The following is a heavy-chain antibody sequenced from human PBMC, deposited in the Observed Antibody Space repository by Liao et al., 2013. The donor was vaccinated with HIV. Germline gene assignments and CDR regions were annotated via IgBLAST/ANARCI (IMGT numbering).Heavy chain of an antibody. V-gene: IGHV4-61*02. CDR2: IYTSGST. CDR1: GGSISSGSYY. J-gene: IGHJ3*02. CDR3: ARDGPRIGYDFWSGYYGSYSDHDAFDI. D-gene: IGHD3-3*01. Sequence: QVQLQESGPGLVKPSQTLSLTYTVSGGSISSGSYYWSWIRQPAGKGLEWIGRIYTSGSTNYNPSLKSRVTISLDTSKNQFSLKLSSVTAADTAVYYCARDGPRIGYDFWSGYYGSYSDHDAFDIWAKGQWSPSLQ.